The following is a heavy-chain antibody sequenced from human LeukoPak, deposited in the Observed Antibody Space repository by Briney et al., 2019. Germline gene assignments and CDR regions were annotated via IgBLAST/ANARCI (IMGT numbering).Heavy chain of an antibody. D-gene: IGHD2-21*02. CDR1: GFTFSSST. J-gene: IGHJ4*02. Sequence: GGSLRLSCAASGFTFSSSTMTWVRQSPGKGLEWVSSISSSSTYIYYADSVKGRFIISRDNAKNSLYLQMNSLRAEDTALYYCARGFVLGAAKNYFDYWGQGALVTVSS. CDR3: ARGFVLGAAKNYFDY. V-gene: IGHV3-21*01. CDR2: ISSSSTYI.